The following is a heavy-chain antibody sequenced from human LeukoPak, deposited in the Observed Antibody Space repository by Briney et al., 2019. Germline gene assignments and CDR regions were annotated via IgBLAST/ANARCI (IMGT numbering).Heavy chain of an antibody. CDR2: ISSSSSTI. Sequence: PGGSLRLSCAASGFTFSSYSMNWVRQAPRKGLEWVSYISSSSSTIYYADSVKGRFTISRDNAKNSLYLQMNSLRAEDTAVYYCARDRAVYCSSTSCSDAFDIWGQGTMVTVSS. D-gene: IGHD2-2*01. CDR3: ARDRAVYCSSTSCSDAFDI. V-gene: IGHV3-48*01. J-gene: IGHJ3*02. CDR1: GFTFSSYS.